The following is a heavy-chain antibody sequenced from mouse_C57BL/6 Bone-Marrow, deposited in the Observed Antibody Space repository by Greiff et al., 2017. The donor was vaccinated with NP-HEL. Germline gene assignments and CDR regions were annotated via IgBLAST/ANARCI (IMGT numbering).Heavy chain of an antibody. Sequence: QVQLQQPGAELVKPGASVKLSCKASGYTFTSYWMQWVKQRPGQGLEWIGEIDPSDSYTNYNQKFKGKATLTVDTSSSTAYMQRSSLTSEDSAVYYCARSIYYYGSSYRWYFDVWGTGTTVTVSS. V-gene: IGHV1-50*01. D-gene: IGHD1-1*01. CDR1: GYTFTSYW. J-gene: IGHJ1*03. CDR2: IDPSDSYT. CDR3: ARSIYYYGSSYRWYFDV.